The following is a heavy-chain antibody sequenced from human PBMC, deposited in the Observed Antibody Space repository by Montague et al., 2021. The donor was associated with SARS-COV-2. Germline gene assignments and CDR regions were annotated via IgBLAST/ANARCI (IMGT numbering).Heavy chain of an antibody. CDR3: ARESGSGSYLVY. CDR2: IYYSGCT. CDR1: GGSISSSSYY. D-gene: IGHD3-10*01. J-gene: IGHJ4*02. Sequence: SETLSLTCTVSGGSISSSSYYWGWIRQPPGKGLEWIGSIYYSGCTYYNPSLKSRVTISVDTSKNQFSLKLSSVTAADTAVYYCARESGSGSYLVYWGQGTLVTVSS. V-gene: IGHV4-39*01.